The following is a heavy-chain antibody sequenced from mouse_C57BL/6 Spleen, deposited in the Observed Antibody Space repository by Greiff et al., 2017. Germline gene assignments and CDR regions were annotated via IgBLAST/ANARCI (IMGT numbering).Heavy chain of an antibody. J-gene: IGHJ2*01. CDR3: AREGEGYDGGFDY. V-gene: IGHV1-84*01. CDR1: GYTFTDYY. D-gene: IGHD2-2*01. Sequence: VQLQQSGPELVKPGASVKISCKASGYTFTDYYIHWVKQRPGQGLEWIGEIYPGSGNTKYNEKFKGKATLTVDTSSSTAYMQLSSLTSEDSAVYVCAREGEGYDGGFDYWGQGTTLTVSS. CDR2: IYPGSGNT.